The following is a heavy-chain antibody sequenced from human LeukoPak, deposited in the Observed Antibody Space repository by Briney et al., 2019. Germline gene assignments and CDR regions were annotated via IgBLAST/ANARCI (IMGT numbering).Heavy chain of an antibody. V-gene: IGHV3-30*02. CDR1: GFTVSSNY. J-gene: IGHJ4*02. Sequence: GGSLRLSCAASGFTVSSNYMSWVRQAPGKGLEWVAFIRYDGSNKYYADSVKGRFTISRDNSKNTLYLQMNSLRAEDTAVYYCAKDRCTNGVCYGPRVSFDYWGQGTLVTVSS. CDR2: IRYDGSNK. CDR3: AKDRCTNGVCYGPRVSFDY. D-gene: IGHD2-8*01.